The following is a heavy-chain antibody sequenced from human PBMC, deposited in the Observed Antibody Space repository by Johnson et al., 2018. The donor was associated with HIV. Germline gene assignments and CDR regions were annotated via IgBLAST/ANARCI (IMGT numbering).Heavy chain of an antibody. V-gene: IGHV3-13*01. CDR3: ARSPEGDAFDI. Sequence: MLLVESGGGLVQPGGSLRLSCAASGFTFSSYDMHWVRQATGKGLEWVSAIGTAGDTYYPGSVKGRFTISRDNSKNTLYLQMNSLRAEDTAVYYCARSPEGDAFDIWGQGTMVTVSS. CDR1: GFTFSSYD. J-gene: IGHJ3*02. CDR2: IGTAGDT.